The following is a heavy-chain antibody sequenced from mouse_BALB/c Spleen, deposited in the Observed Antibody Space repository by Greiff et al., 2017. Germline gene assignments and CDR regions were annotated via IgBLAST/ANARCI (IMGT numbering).Heavy chain of an antibody. Sequence: QVQLKESGPGLVAPSQSLSITCTVSGFSLTSYGVHWVRQPPGKGLEWLGVIWAGGSTNYNSALMSRLSISKDNSKSQVFLKMNSLQTDDTAMYYCARGEVRPYYYAMDYWGQGTSVTVSS. CDR2: IWAGGST. V-gene: IGHV2-9*02. CDR1: GFSLTSYG. CDR3: ARGEVRPYYYAMDY. D-gene: IGHD2-14*01. J-gene: IGHJ4*01.